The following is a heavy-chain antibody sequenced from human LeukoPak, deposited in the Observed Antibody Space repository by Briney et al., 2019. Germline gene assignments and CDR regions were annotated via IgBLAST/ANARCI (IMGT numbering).Heavy chain of an antibody. CDR1: GFTFSNYG. J-gene: IGHJ4*02. CDR3: AKEQDLVGTTYYFGH. D-gene: IGHD1-26*01. CDR2: IRNDGSDK. Sequence: PGGSLRLSCAASGFTFSNYGIHWVSQDPGKGLEWVAFIRNDGSDKYYADSVRGRFTISRDNTKNTVYLQMNSLRAEDTAVYYCAKEQDLVGTTYYFGHWGQGTLVTVSS. V-gene: IGHV3-30*02.